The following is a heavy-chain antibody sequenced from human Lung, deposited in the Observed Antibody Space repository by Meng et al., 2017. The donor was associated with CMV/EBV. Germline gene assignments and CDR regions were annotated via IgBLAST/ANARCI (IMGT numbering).Heavy chain of an antibody. V-gene: IGHV3-15*01. J-gene: IGHJ4*02. CDR3: IRNDYSNY. CDR1: VFTFGNAW. Sequence: RVETGGGLGKPGGSLRISCAPSVFTFGNAWMSWVLQAPVKGLEWVGRIKSKTDGGTTYYAAPVKGRFTISRDDSKNTLYLQMNSLKTEDTAVYYCIRNDYSNYWGQGTLVTVSS. D-gene: IGHD4-11*01. CDR2: IKSKTDGGTT.